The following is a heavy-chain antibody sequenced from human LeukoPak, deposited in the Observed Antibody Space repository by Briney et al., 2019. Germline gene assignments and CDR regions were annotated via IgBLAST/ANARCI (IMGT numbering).Heavy chain of an antibody. V-gene: IGHV1-2*02. J-gene: IGHJ5*02. CDR2: INPNSGGT. Sequence: ASVKVSCKASGYTFTGYSMHWVRQAPGQGLEWMGCINPNSGGTNYAQKFQGRVTMTRDTSTSTAYMELSRLRSDDTAVYYCARDSTGDQDWFDPWGQGTLVTVSS. D-gene: IGHD7-27*01. CDR3: ARDSTGDQDWFDP. CDR1: GYTFTGYS.